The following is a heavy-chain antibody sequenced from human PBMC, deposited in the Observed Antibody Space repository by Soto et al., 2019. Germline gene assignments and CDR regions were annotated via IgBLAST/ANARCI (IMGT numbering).Heavy chain of an antibody. V-gene: IGHV4-30-2*01. J-gene: IGHJ5*02. Sequence: QLQLQESGSGLVKPSQTLSLTCAVSGGSISSGGYSWSWIRQPPGKGLEWIGYIYHSGSTYYNPSLTPRAPISVDRSKNQVSLKLSSVTAADTAVYYCARSLTMVRGVHWFDPWGQGTLVTVSS. CDR1: GGSISSGGYS. CDR2: IYHSGST. CDR3: ARSLTMVRGVHWFDP. D-gene: IGHD3-10*01.